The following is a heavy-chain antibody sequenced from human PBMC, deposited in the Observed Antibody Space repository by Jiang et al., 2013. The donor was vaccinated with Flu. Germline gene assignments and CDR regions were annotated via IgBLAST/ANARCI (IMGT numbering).Heavy chain of an antibody. D-gene: IGHD3-3*01. CDR2: ITWNSNRL. CDR3: AKDMGDFWSAFET. CDR1: GFTFNEFA. J-gene: IGHJ5*02. V-gene: IGHV3-9*01. Sequence: VQPGRSLRLSCAASGFTFNEFAMHWVRQAPGKGLEWVSGITWNSNRLDYADSVKGRFTISRDNAKNSLYLQINSLRAEDTAFYYCAKDMGDFWSAFETWGQGTLVTVSS.